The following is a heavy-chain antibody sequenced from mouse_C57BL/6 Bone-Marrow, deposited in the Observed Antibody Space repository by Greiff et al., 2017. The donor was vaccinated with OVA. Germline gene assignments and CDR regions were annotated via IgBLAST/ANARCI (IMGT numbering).Heavy chain of an antibody. D-gene: IGHD2-1*01. V-gene: IGHV1-64*01. CDR2: IHPNSGST. CDR3: ARTDYGNFDD. Sequence: QVQLQQSGAELVKPGASVKLSCKASGYTFTSYWMHWVKQRPGQGLEWIGMIHPNSGSTNYNEKFKSKATLTVDKSSSTAYMQLSTLTSEDSAVYFCARTDYGNFDDWGKGTTLTVSS. J-gene: IGHJ2*01. CDR1: GYTFTSYW.